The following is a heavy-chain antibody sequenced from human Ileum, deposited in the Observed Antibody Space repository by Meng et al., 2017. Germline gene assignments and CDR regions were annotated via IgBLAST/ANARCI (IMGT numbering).Heavy chain of an antibody. CDR3: ARDHWGSLDY. J-gene: IGHJ4*02. CDR1: GGSVSSDGFQ. Sequence: QLQLKESGPGLVRPAETRSLICTVSGGSVSSDGFQWGWVRQPPGKGLEWIGYASTNYNPSLKSRVTISLDTSKNQFSLELSSVTAADTAVYYCARDHWGSLDYWGQGILVTVSS. V-gene: IGHV4-61*08. D-gene: IGHD7-27*01. CDR2: AST.